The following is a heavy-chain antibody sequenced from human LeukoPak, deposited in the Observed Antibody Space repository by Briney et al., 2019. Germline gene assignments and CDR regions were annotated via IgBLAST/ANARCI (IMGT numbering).Heavy chain of an antibody. D-gene: IGHD2-2*01. CDR1: GFTFSSYA. J-gene: IGHJ6*03. V-gene: IGHV4-59*01. CDR3: ARAPAGQPYYYMDV. Sequence: GALRLSCAASGFTFSSYAMSWVRQAPGKGLEWIGYMYYSGSTNYNPSLKSRVTMSVDTSNNQISLKMTSLTAADTAVYYCARAPAGQPYYYMDVWGKGTTVTVSS. CDR2: MYYSGST.